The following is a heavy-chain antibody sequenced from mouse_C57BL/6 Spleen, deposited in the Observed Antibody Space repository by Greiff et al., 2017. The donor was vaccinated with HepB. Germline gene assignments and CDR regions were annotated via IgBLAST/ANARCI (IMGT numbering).Heavy chain of an antibody. V-gene: IGHV1-69*01. J-gene: IGHJ1*03. CDR2: IDPSDSYT. CDR1: GYTFTSYW. D-gene: IGHD1-1*01. Sequence: QVQLKQSGAELVMPGASVKLSCKASGYTFTSYWMHWVKQRPGQGLEWIGEIDPSDSYTNYNQKFKGKSTLTVDKSSSTAYMQLSSLTSEDSAVYYCAKEKPVLRYQGGYFDVWGTGTTVTVSS. CDR3: AKEKPVLRYQGGYFDV.